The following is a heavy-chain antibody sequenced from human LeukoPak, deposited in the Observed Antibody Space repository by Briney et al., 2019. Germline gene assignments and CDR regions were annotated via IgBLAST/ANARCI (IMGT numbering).Heavy chain of an antibody. J-gene: IGHJ4*02. CDR1: GFTFSSYA. CDR2: ISYDGSSK. Sequence: GGSLRLSCAASGFTFSSYAMHWVRQAPAKGLERVAVISYDGSSKYFADSVKGRFTISRDNSKNTLYLQMNSLRAEDTAVYYCARDRRNDYFDYWGQGTLVTVSS. CDR3: ARDRRNDYFDY. D-gene: IGHD2-8*01. V-gene: IGHV3-30-3*01.